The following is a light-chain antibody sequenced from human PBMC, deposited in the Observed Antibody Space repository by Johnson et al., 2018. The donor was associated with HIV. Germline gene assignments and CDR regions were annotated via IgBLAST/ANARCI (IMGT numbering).Light chain of an antibody. CDR3: GTWDSSLSAARV. Sequence: TQPPSVSAAPGHKVTISCSGTSSNIGNNYVSWYQQLPGTAPKLLIYESNQRPSGIPDRFSGSKSGTSATLGITGLQTGDEADYYCGTWDSSLSAARVFGTVTKVTVL. CDR2: ESN. J-gene: IGLJ1*01. V-gene: IGLV1-51*02. CDR1: SSNIGNNY.